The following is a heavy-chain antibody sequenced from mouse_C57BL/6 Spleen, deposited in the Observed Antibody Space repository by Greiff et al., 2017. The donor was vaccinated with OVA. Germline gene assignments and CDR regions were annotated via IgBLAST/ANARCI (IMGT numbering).Heavy chain of an antibody. CDR1: GYTFTSYT. CDR2: INPSSGYT. J-gene: IGHJ2*01. D-gene: IGHD3-3*01. V-gene: IGHV1-4*01. CDR3: ARGGTEDYFDY. Sequence: VQLQQSGAELARPGPSVKMSCKASGYTFTSYTMHWVKQRPGQGLEWIGYINPSSGYTKYTQKFKDKATLTADKSSSTAYMQLSSLTSEDSAVYYWARGGTEDYFDYWGQGTTLTVSS.